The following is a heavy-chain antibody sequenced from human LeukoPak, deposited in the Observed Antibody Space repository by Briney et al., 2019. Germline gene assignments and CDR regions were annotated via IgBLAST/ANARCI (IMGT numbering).Heavy chain of an antibody. Sequence: PSETLSLTCTVSGDSISSGSYYWSWIRQPADKGLEWIGRIYTGGSTDYNPSLRSRVTISVDTSKNHFSLKLTSVTAADTAVYYCARQTGSGLFILPGGQGTLVTVSS. J-gene: IGHJ4*02. CDR3: ARQTGSGLFILP. CDR2: IYTGGST. D-gene: IGHD3/OR15-3a*01. V-gene: IGHV4-61*02. CDR1: GDSISSGSYY.